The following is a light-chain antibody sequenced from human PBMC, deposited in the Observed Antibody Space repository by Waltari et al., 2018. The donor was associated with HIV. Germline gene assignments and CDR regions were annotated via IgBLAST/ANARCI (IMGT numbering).Light chain of an antibody. V-gene: IGLV3-25*03. CDR2: KDT. Sequence: SYELTQPPSVSVSPGQTAGITCSGDALPKQYAYWYRQRPGQAPVLVIYKDTERPSWIPARFSGCSSGKTVTLTISGVQAEDEADYYCQSADSSGTYVVFGGGTKLTVL. CDR1: ALPKQY. CDR3: QSADSSGTYVV. J-gene: IGLJ3*02.